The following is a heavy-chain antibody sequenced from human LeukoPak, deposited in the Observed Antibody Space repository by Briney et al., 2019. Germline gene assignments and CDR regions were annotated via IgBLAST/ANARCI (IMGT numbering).Heavy chain of an antibody. V-gene: IGHV1-8*02. Sequence: GASVKVSCKASGYTFTSYDINWVRQATGQGLEWMGWMNPNSGNTGYAQKFQGRVTMTTDTSTSTAYMELRSLRSDDTAVYYCARLRVNSGWYLDYWGQGTLVTVSS. CDR3: ARLRVNSGWYLDY. D-gene: IGHD6-19*01. CDR1: GYTFTSYD. J-gene: IGHJ4*02. CDR2: MNPNSGNT.